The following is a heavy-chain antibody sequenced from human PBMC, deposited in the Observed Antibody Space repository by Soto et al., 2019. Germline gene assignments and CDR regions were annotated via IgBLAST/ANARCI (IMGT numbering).Heavy chain of an antibody. J-gene: IGHJ4*02. D-gene: IGHD2-15*01. CDR3: ARGGYCSGGSCYLQYDY. V-gene: IGHV3-64*01. CDR2: ISSSGGST. CDR1: GFTFSSYA. Sequence: GGSLRLSCAASGFTFSSYAMSWVRQAPGKGLEYVSAISSSGGSTYYANSVKGRFTISRDNSKNTLYLQMGSLRAEDMAVYYCARGGYCSGGSCYLQYDYWGQGTLVTVSS.